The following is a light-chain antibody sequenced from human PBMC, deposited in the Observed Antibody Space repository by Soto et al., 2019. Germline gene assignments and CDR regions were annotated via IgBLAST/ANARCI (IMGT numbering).Light chain of an antibody. CDR3: QQYGSSPT. V-gene: IGKV3-20*01. Sequence: DIVLTQSPGTLSLSPGERATLSCRASQSVSSSYLAWYQQKPGQAPRLLIYGASSRATGIPDRFSGSGSETDFTLTISRLEPEDFAVYYCQQYGSSPTFGQGTKVEIK. CDR2: GAS. J-gene: IGKJ1*01. CDR1: QSVSSSY.